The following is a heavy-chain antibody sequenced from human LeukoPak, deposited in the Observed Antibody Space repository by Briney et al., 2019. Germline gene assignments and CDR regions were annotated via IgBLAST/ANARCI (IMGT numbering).Heavy chain of an antibody. CDR3: ARGSVIYCSSSSCYTWFDP. D-gene: IGHD2-2*02. Sequence: VASVKVSCKASGYTFSSYGISWVRQAPGQGLEWMGWISSYRGNTNYAQKFQGRVTMTTDTSTNTAYMELRSLRSDDTAMYYCARGSVIYCSSSSCYTWFDPWGQGTLVTVSS. J-gene: IGHJ5*02. CDR1: GYTFSSYG. V-gene: IGHV1-18*04. CDR2: ISSYRGNT.